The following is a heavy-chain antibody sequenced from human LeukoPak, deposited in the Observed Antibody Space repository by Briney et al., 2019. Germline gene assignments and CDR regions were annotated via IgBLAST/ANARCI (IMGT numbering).Heavy chain of an antibody. D-gene: IGHD2-15*01. CDR2: IWPGDSDT. Sequence: GESLKISCKVSGYIFTTYWIGWVRQMPGKGLEWMGIIWPGDSDTRYSPSFQGQVTISADKSISTAYLQWSSLKASDTAMYYCARYYCSGGNCPTYFDYWGQGTLVTVSS. CDR1: GYIFTTYW. CDR3: ARYYCSGGNCPTYFDY. J-gene: IGHJ4*02. V-gene: IGHV5-51*01.